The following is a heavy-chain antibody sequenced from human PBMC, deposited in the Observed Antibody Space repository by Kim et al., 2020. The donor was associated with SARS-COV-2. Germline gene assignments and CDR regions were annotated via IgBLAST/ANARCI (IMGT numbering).Heavy chain of an antibody. CDR1: GFTFSDHY. D-gene: IGHD5-18*01. J-gene: IGHJ6*02. CDR2: TRNKANSYTT. Sequence: GGSLRLSCAASGFTFSDHYMDWVRQAPGKGLEWVGRTRNKANSYTTEYAASVKGRFTISRDASKNSLYLQMNSLKTEDTAVYYCARLRGYSYGPLGYYYYYGMDVWGQGTTVTVSS. CDR3: ARLRGYSYGPLGYYYYYGMDV. V-gene: IGHV3-72*01.